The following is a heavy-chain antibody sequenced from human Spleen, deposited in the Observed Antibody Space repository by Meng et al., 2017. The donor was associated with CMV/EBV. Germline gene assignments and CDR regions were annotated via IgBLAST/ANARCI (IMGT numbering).Heavy chain of an antibody. CDR2: INSDGSST. Sequence: GESLKISCAASGFTFSSYWMHWVRQAPGKGLVWVSRINSDGSSTSYADSVKGRFTISRDNAKNTLYLQMNSLRAEDTAVYYCARDPVVRGFVPGTIRDNWFDPWGQGTLVTVSS. V-gene: IGHV3-74*01. CDR3: ARDPVVRGFVPGTIRDNWFDP. J-gene: IGHJ5*02. D-gene: IGHD2-2*01. CDR1: GFTFSSYW.